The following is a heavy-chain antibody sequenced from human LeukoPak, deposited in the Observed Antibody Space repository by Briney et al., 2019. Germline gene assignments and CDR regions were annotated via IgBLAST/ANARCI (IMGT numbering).Heavy chain of an antibody. D-gene: IGHD6-13*01. CDR3: ARVGIAAAGTVGAFDY. J-gene: IGHJ4*02. Sequence: GGSLRLSCAASGFTFSSYAMHWVRQAPGKGMEYVSAISSNGGSTYYANSVKGRFTISRDNSKNTLYLQMGSLRAEDMAVYYCARVGIAAAGTVGAFDYWGQGTLVTVSS. CDR1: GFTFSSYA. V-gene: IGHV3-64*01. CDR2: ISSNGGST.